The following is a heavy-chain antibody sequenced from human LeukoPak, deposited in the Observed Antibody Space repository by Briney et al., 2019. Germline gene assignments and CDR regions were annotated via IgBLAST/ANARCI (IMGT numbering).Heavy chain of an antibody. CDR2: IIGDGTST. CDR1: GFTFSIYA. D-gene: IGHD2-2*01. V-gene: IGHV3-23*01. J-gene: IGHJ4*02. CDR3: TKKGYCSDTGCSKDLDY. Sequence: PGGSLRLSCTASGFTFSIYAMSWVRQAPGKGLEWVSAIIGDGTSTYYADSVKGRFTISRDNSKNTLYLQMNSLRAEGTALYYCTKKGYCSDTGCSKDLDYWGQGTLVTVFS.